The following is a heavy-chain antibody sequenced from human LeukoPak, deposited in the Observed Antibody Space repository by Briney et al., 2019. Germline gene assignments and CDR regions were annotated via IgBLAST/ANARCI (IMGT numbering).Heavy chain of an antibody. J-gene: IGHJ4*02. CDR2: MNPNSGNT. CDR3: ARAAYGAAAPYRDY. D-gene: IGHD6-13*01. Sequence: ASVKVSCKASGYTFTSYDINWVRQATGQGLEWMGWMNPNSGNTGYAQKFQGRVTMTRDTSISTAYMELSRLRSDDTAVYYCARAAYGAAAPYRDYWGQGTLVTVSS. CDR1: GYTFTSYD. V-gene: IGHV1-8*01.